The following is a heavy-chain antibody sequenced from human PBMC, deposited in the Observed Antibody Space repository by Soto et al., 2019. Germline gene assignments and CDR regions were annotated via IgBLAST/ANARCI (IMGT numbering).Heavy chain of an antibody. J-gene: IGHJ4*03. V-gene: IGHV3-30*03. CDR3: ATQITPAKGNSNLVN. CDR2: ISYDGNKK. D-gene: IGHD1-7*01. CDR1: GFTLTRFG. Sequence: GGSLRLSCTTSGFTLTRFGIHWVRQAPGKGLEWVAVISYDGNKKNYADSVKGRFTISRDASQNTVYLQMNNLTAEDTAVYYFATQITPAKGNSNLVNWGQGTLVTVSS.